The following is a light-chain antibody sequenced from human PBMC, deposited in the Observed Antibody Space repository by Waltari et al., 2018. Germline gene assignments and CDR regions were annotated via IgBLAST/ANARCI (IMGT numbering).Light chain of an antibody. CDR3: QQYYDNWPGT. CDR2: WAS. Sequence: DIVMTQSPDSLAVSLGERATINCKSSQSLFLTSNNKNYLAWYQQKPGQPPKLLIYWASIRESGVPYRFSGGGSGTAFTLTISSLQAEDVAVYYCQQYYDNWPGTFGHGTKVEIK. V-gene: IGKV4-1*01. CDR1: QSLFLTSNNKNY. J-gene: IGKJ1*01.